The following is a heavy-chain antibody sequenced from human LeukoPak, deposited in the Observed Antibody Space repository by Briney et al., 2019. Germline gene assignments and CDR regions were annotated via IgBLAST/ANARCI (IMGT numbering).Heavy chain of an antibody. CDR2: IYYSGST. Sequence: PSETLSLTCTVSGGSISSSSYYWTWVRQSPGKGLEWIGYIYYSGSTYYNPSLKSRFTISMDTSKNQFSLNLNSVTAADTAVYYRARGAKEIWFLWYFDYWGQGTLVTVSS. CDR1: GGSISSSSYY. J-gene: IGHJ4*02. D-gene: IGHD3-10*01. CDR3: ARGAKEIWFLWYFDY. V-gene: IGHV4-30-4*01.